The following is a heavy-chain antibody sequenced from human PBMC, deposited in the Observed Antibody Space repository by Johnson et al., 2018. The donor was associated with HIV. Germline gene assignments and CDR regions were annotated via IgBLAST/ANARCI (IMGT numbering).Heavy chain of an antibody. CDR2: ISYDGRNK. CDR1: GSTFSSYA. Sequence: QVQLVESGGGVVQPGRSLRLSCSASGSTFSSYAMHWVRQAPGKGLERVAVISYDGRNKYYADSVKGRFTISSDNSKNTLYLQMNSLRAEDTAVYYCVGGWDAFDIWGQGTMVTVSS. D-gene: IGHD3-16*01. V-gene: IGHV3-30*04. CDR3: VGGWDAFDI. J-gene: IGHJ3*02.